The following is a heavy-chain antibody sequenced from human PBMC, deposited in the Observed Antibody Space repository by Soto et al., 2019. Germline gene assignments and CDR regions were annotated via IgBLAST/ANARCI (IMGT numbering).Heavy chain of an antibody. J-gene: IGHJ6*02. D-gene: IGHD2-15*01. CDR2: ILSSGRS. Sequence: PSETLSLTCTVSGESVSSGFYYWNWIRQAPGKGLEWIGSILSSGRSNYNPFLKSRVSMSVDTSKNQFSLRLTSVGAADSAIYYCARVFRCTRSGCYYLAMDVWGQGTTVTVSS. CDR1: GESVSSGFYY. V-gene: IGHV4-61*01. CDR3: ARVFRCTRSGCYYLAMDV.